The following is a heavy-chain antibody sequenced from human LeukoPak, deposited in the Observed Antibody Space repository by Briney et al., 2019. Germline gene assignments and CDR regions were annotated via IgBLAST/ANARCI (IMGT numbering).Heavy chain of an antibody. CDR3: AKDQPADGYNSI. Sequence: GGSLRLSCAASGLIFRNYGMSWVRQAPGKGLEWVSTIHGRNYYADSVKGRFTISRDDSRSTLYLQMDNLRADDTAVYYCAKDQPADGYNSIWGQGTLVTVSS. CDR1: GLIFRNYG. V-gene: IGHV3-23*01. CDR2: IHGRN. D-gene: IGHD5-24*01. J-gene: IGHJ4*02.